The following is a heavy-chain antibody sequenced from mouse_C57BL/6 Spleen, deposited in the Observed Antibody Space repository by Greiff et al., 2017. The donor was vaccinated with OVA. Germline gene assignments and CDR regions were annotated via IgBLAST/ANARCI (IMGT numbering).Heavy chain of an antibody. CDR3: ARRNDYDRIPWFAY. CDR2: IDPSDSYT. Sequence: QVQLQQPGAELVMPGASVKLSCKASGYTFTSYWMHWVKQRPGQGLEWIGEIDPSDSYTNYNQKFKGKSTLTVDKSSSTAYMQLSSLTSEDSAVYYCARRNDYDRIPWFAYWGKGTLVTVSA. V-gene: IGHV1-69*01. J-gene: IGHJ3*01. D-gene: IGHD2-4*01. CDR1: GYTFTSYW.